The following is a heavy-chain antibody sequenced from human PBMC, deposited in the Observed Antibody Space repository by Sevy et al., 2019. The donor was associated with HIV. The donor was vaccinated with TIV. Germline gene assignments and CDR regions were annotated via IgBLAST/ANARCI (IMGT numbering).Heavy chain of an antibody. D-gene: IGHD2-15*01. CDR3: ARVNPGYCSGGSCRTHDAFDI. CDR2: IYHSGST. V-gene: IGHV4-30-2*01. J-gene: IGHJ3*02. Sequence: SETLSLTCAVSGGSISSGGYSWSWIRQPPGKGLEWIGYIYHSGSTYYNPSLKSRVTISVERSKNQFSLKLSSVTAADTAVYYCARVNPGYCSGGSCRTHDAFDIWGQGTMVTVSS. CDR1: GGSISSGGYS.